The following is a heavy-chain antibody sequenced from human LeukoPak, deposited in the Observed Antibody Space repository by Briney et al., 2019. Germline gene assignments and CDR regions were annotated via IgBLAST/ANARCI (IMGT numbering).Heavy chain of an antibody. CDR3: VRESRFHFDY. Sequence: PGGSLRLSCAASAFTFSGYSMTWVRQAPGKGLEWVSYISSSSSIMSYADSVKGRFTISRDNAKNSLYLRMNSLRDEDTAVYYCVRESRFHFDYWGQGTLVTVSS. CDR1: AFTFSGYS. D-gene: IGHD3-10*01. V-gene: IGHV3-48*02. CDR2: ISSSSSIM. J-gene: IGHJ4*02.